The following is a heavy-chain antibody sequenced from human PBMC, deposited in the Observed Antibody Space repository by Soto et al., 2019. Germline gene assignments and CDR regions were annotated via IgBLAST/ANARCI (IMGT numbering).Heavy chain of an antibody. J-gene: IGHJ6*02. Sequence: SETLSLTCAVSGGSISSSNWWSWVRQPPGKGLEWIGEIYHSGSTNYNPSLKSRVTISVDTSKNQFSLKLSSVTAADTAVYYCARAKAAPGVFSPYYYGMDVWGQGTTVTVSS. CDR2: IYHSGST. CDR1: GGSISSSNW. CDR3: ARAKAAPGVFSPYYYGMDV. V-gene: IGHV4-4*02. D-gene: IGHD6-6*01.